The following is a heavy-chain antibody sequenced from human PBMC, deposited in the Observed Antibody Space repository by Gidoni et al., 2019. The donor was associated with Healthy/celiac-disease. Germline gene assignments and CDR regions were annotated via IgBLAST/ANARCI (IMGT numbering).Heavy chain of an antibody. J-gene: IGHJ3*02. CDR3: TRHKTTYFDI. V-gene: IGHV3-73*01. CDR1: GFPFSGSA. Sequence: EVQLVESGGGLVQPGGSLKLSCAASGFPFSGSAMHWVRQASGKGLEWVGRIRSKANSYATAYAASVKGRFTISRDDSKNTAYLQMNSLKTEDTAVYYCTRHKTTYFDIWGQGTMVTVSS. CDR2: IRSKANSYAT.